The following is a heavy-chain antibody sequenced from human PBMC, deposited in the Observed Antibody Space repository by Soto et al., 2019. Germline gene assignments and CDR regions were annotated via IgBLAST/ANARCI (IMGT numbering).Heavy chain of an antibody. CDR1: GFTFRNYG. V-gene: IGHV3-33*01. Sequence: PVGSLRLSCAASGFTFRNYGIHCVRDSPGKWLEWVAVIWSDGSNKEYADSVKGRFTISRDNSENTLSLEMYSLRVEDTAVYYCARAREGYGALSSLHYWGQATLVNVSS. CDR3: ARAREGYGALSSLHY. CDR2: IWSDGSNK. J-gene: IGHJ4*02. D-gene: IGHD3-10*01.